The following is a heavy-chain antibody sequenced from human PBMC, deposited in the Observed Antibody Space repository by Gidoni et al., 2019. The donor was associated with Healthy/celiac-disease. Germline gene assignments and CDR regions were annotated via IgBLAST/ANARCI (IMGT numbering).Heavy chain of an antibody. V-gene: IGHV3-23*01. CDR3: AKFKKRGYYGMDV. CDR2: IIGSGGST. D-gene: IGHD3-10*01. CDR1: FRSYA. J-gene: IGHJ6*02. Sequence: FRSYAMSWVRHAPGTGLRWFSAIIGSGGSTYYADPVKGRFTLSRDNSTNTLYLQMNSLRAEDTAVYYCAKFKKRGYYGMDVWGQGTTFTVSS.